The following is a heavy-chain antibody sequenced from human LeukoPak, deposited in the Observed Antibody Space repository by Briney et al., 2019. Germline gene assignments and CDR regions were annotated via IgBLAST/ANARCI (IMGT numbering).Heavy chain of an antibody. J-gene: IGHJ4*02. CDR2: LNGRGDSP. Sequence: GGSLRLSCAASGFTFSNYAMSWVRQAPGKGLEWVSSLNGRGDSPYYADSVKGRFTISRDNSKNTLYLQMHSLRVEDTAVYYCAKGPHRDYWGQGTLLTVSS. CDR1: GFTFSNYA. V-gene: IGHV3-23*01. CDR3: AKGPHRDY.